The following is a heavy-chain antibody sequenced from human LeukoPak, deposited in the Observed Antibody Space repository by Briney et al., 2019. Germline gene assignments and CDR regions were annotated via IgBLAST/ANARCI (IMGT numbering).Heavy chain of an antibody. J-gene: IGHJ4*02. CDR2: VYSGGST. CDR1: GFTVSSNH. V-gene: IGHV3-66*01. D-gene: IGHD6-6*01. Sequence: GGSLRLSCAASGFTVSSNHMSWVRQAPGKGLEWVSVVYSGGSTYYADSVKGRFTISRDNSKNTLYLQMNSLRAEDTAVYYCXXXGYLEYSSSPGNFDYWGQGTLVTVSS. CDR3: XXXGYLEYSSSPGNFDY.